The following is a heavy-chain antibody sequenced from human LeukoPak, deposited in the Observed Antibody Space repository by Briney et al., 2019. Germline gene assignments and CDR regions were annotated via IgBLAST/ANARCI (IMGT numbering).Heavy chain of an antibody. CDR1: GGSISSYY. Sequence: SETLSLTCTVSGGSISSYYWSWIRQPPGKGLEWIGYIYYSGSTNYDPSLKSRVTISVDTSKNQFSLKLSSVTAADTAVYYCARGSIAAAGIRITVWDWYFDLWGRGTLVTVSS. D-gene: IGHD6-13*01. J-gene: IGHJ2*01. V-gene: IGHV4-59*01. CDR3: ARGSIAAAGIRITVWDWYFDL. CDR2: IYYSGST.